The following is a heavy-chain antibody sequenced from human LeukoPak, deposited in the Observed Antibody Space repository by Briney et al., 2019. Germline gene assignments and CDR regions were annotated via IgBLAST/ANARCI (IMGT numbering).Heavy chain of an antibody. CDR1: GFTFNSYW. V-gene: IGHV3-74*01. D-gene: IGHD1-26*01. Sequence: GGSLRLSCAASGFTFNSYWMHWVRQAPGKGLVWVSRISSDGRSTSYADSVKGRFTISRDNAKNTLYLQMNSLRAEDTAVYYCARVGSVGFFVFDIWGQGTMVTVSS. J-gene: IGHJ3*02. CDR3: ARVGSVGFFVFDI. CDR2: ISSDGRST.